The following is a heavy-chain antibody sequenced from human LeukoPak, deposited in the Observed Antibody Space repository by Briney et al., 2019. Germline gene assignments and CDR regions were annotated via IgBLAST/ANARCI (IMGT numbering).Heavy chain of an antibody. CDR1: GFIFSTYW. V-gene: IGHV3-11*01. CDR3: ARDNSGTYYFDY. J-gene: IGHJ4*02. CDR2: ISSSGSTI. Sequence: PGGSLRLSCAASGFIFSTYWMSWVRQAPGKGLEWVSYISSSGSTIYYADSVKGRFTISRDNAKNSLYLQMNSLRAEDTAAYYCARDNSGTYYFDYWGQGTLVTVSS. D-gene: IGHD7-27*01.